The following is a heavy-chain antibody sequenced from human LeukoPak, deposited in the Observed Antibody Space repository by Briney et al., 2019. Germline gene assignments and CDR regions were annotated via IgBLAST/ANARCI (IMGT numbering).Heavy chain of an antibody. V-gene: IGHV4-30-4*08. D-gene: IGHD6-13*01. CDR2: IFYSGGT. CDR3: ARRRSYSSSWYGMNWFDP. J-gene: IGHJ5*02. CDR1: GASITSAAYY. Sequence: SETLSLTCSVSGASITSAAYYWTWIRQHPGKGLEWIGHIFYSGGTHYNPSLKSRIAISRDTSKNQFSLKLSSVTAADTAVYYCARRRSYSSSWYGMNWFDPWGQGTLVTVSS.